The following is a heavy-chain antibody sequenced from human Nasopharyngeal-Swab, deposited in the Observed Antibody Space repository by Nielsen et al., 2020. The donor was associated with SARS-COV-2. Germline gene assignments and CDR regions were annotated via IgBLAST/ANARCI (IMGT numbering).Heavy chain of an antibody. V-gene: IGHV3-53*01. CDR3: ARGGGDDYVWGSYNYYFDY. D-gene: IGHD3-16*01. CDR2: IYSGGST. CDR1: GFTVSSNY. J-gene: IGHJ4*02. Sequence: GGSLRLSCAASGFTVSSNYMSWVRQAPGKGLEGVSVIYSGGSTYYADSVKGRFTISRDNSKNTLYLQMNSLRAEDTAVYDCARGGGDDYVWGSYNYYFDYWGQGTLVTVSS.